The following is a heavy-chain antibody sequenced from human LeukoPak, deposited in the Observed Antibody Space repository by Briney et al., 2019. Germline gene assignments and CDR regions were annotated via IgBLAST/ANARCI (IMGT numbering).Heavy chain of an antibody. V-gene: IGHV3-74*01. CDR2: TSSDGSST. D-gene: IGHD6-19*01. CDR1: GFTLSSYW. J-gene: IGHJ4*02. Sequence: GRSLRLSCAASGFTLSSYWTHWVRQAPGKGLVWVSRTSSDGSSTSYADSVKGRFTISRDDSKNTLYLQMSGLRAEDTAVYYCARDGGSGWSSAFFDHWGQGTLVSVSS. CDR3: ARDGGSGWSSAFFDH.